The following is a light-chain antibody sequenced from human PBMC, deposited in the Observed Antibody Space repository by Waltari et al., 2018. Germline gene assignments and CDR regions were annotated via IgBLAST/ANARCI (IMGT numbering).Light chain of an antibody. CDR3: QQYDTYWA. J-gene: IGKJ1*01. V-gene: IGKV1-5*01. CDR2: DAS. Sequence: DIQMTQSPSTLSASVGDRVTITCRASQNIDSWLAWYQQKQGEAPKLLFYDASSLASGVPSRFSGSGSGTEFTLTISGLQPDDFATYYCQQYDTYWAFGQGTKV. CDR1: QNIDSW.